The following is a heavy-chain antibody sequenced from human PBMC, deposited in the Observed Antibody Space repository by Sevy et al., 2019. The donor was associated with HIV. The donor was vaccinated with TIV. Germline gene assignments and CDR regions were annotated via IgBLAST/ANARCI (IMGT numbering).Heavy chain of an antibody. D-gene: IGHD5-12*01. V-gene: IGHV3-21*01. CDR1: GFTFSSYS. Sequence: GGSLRLSCAASGFTFSSYSMNWVRQAPAKGLEWVSSFSSSSSYIDYADSVKGRFTISRDNAKNSLYLQMNSLRAEDTAVYYCAREDGYNYAFDIWGQGTMVTVSS. CDR3: AREDGYNYAFDI. J-gene: IGHJ3*02. CDR2: FSSSSSYI.